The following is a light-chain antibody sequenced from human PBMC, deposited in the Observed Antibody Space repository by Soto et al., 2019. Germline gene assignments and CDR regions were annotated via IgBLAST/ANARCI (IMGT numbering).Light chain of an antibody. CDR3: QERSNWPRLT. Sequence: EIVLTQSPATLSLSPGERATLPCSASQSVSTSLAWYQQRPGQAPRLLIYDVSNRAAGVPARFSGSGSGTDFTLTISNLEPEDFAIDYCQERSNWPRLTFGGGTTVEIK. J-gene: IGKJ4*01. CDR2: DVS. V-gene: IGKV3-11*01. CDR1: QSVSTS.